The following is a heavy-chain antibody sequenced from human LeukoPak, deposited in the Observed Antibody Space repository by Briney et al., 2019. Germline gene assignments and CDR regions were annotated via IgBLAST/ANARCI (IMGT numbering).Heavy chain of an antibody. CDR1: GITFSNYA. D-gene: IGHD1-7*01. V-gene: IGHV3-23*01. Sequence: PGGSLRLSCAASGITFSNYAMTWVRQVAGKGLEWVSTISGSTGDTWYADSVKGRFTISRDNSKNTVFLQMSSLRTEDTAVYYCAKDHPNWSYGNWGQGTLVTVSP. J-gene: IGHJ4*02. CDR2: ISGSTGDT. CDR3: AKDHPNWSYGN.